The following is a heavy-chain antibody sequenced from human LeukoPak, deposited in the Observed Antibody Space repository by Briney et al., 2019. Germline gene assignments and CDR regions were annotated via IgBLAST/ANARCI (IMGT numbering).Heavy chain of an antibody. J-gene: IGHJ4*02. D-gene: IGHD2-8*01. V-gene: IGHV4-39*02. CDR2: VYSTGNV. CDR1: GVSVNSRSFF. CDR3: VRGAMVSKPGDF. Sequence: SETLSLTCSVSGVSVNSRSFFWNWVRQPPGKGLEWIGSVYSTGNVYQSPSLQSRAAISVDASNNSFSLTLQSVTAADTAVYFCVRGAMVSKPGDFWGPGTLVIVSS.